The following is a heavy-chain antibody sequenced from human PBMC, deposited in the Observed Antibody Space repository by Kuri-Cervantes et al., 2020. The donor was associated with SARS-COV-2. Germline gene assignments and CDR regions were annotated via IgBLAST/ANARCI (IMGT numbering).Heavy chain of an antibody. Sequence: GGSLRLSCAASGITVNSNYMSWVRQAPGKGLEWVSIIYTGDDTYYADSVKGRFTIARDISKNTLYLQLNSLKNEDTAVYYCARVTVTMIVGGYWFDLWGQGTLVTVSS. V-gene: IGHV3-53*01. D-gene: IGHD3-22*01. CDR3: ARVTVTMIVGGYWFDL. J-gene: IGHJ5*02. CDR2: IYTGDDT. CDR1: GITVNSNY.